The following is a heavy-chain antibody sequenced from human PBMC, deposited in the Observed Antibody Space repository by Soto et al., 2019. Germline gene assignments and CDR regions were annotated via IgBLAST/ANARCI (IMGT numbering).Heavy chain of an antibody. CDR3: ARNSYSSGWEYYDC. CDR2: IIPILGIA. Sequence: QVQLVQSGAEVKKPGSSVKVSCKASGGTFSSYTISWVRQAPGQGLEWMGRIIPILGIANYAQKFQGRVKVTADKSTSTSYMELSILSCEDTAVYYCARNSYSSGWEYYDCWGQGTLVTVSS. V-gene: IGHV1-69*02. J-gene: IGHJ4*02. D-gene: IGHD6-19*01. CDR1: GGTFSSYT.